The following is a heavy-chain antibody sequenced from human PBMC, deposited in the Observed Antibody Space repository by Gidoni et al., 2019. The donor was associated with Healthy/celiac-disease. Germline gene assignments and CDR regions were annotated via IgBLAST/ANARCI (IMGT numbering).Heavy chain of an antibody. CDR2: IIPILGIA. D-gene: IGHD3-22*01. CDR1: GGTFSSYA. Sequence: QLQLLQSGAEVKKPGSSVKVSCQASGGTFSSYAISWVRQAPGQGLEWMGRIIPILGIANYAQKFQGRVTITADKSTSTAYMELSSLRSEDTAVYYCASALHYYDSSAPRDDAFDIWGQGTMVTVSS. CDR3: ASALHYYDSSAPRDDAFDI. V-gene: IGHV1-69*09. J-gene: IGHJ3*02.